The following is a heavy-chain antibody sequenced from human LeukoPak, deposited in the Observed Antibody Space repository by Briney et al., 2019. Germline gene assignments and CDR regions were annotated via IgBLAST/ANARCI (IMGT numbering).Heavy chain of an antibody. V-gene: IGHV3-66*01. Sequence: PGGSLRLSCAASGFTFSSYTMSWVRQAPGKGKEWVSVIYSGGSTYYADSVKGRFTISRDNSKNTLYLQMNSLRAEDTAVYYCARASSGYPDYWGQGTLVTVSS. CDR2: IYSGGST. CDR1: GFTFSSYT. CDR3: ARASSGYPDY. D-gene: IGHD3-22*01. J-gene: IGHJ4*02.